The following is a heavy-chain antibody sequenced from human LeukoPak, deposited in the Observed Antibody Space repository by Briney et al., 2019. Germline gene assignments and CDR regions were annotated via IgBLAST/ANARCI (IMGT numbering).Heavy chain of an antibody. CDR3: VRDYCSGGSCYENNWFDP. V-gene: IGHV3-33*01. D-gene: IGHD2-15*01. CDR1: GFTFSKYG. J-gene: IGHJ5*02. CDR2: IWFDGSNR. Sequence: GGSLRLSCTASGFTFSKYGMHWVRQAPGKGLEWVAVIWFDGSNRNHADFVKGRFTISRDNSKNTLYLQMNSLRVEDTAVYFCVRDYCSGGSCYENNWFDPWGQGTLVTVSS.